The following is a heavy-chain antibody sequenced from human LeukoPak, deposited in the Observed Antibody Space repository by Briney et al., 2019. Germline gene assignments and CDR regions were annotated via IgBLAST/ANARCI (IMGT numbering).Heavy chain of an antibody. V-gene: IGHV3-23*01. Sequence: GGSLRLSCAAPGFTFSSYAMSWVRQAPGKGLEWVSAISGSGGSTYYADSVKGRFTISRDNSKNTLYLQMNSLRAEDTAVYYCAKTYHPSGLYYFDYWGQGTLVTVSS. D-gene: IGHD6-25*01. J-gene: IGHJ4*02. CDR3: AKTYHPSGLYYFDY. CDR1: GFTFSSYA. CDR2: ISGSGGST.